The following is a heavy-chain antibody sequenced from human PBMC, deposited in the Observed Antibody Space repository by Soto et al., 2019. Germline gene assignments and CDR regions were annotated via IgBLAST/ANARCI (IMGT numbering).Heavy chain of an antibody. D-gene: IGHD1-1*01. J-gene: IGHJ4*02. CDR1: GDTFSSYA. Sequence: QVQLVQSGAEVKKPGSSVKVSCKGSGDTFSSYAISWIRQAPGQGLEGMGGLIPVFGSPKYARKFRGRVTLTVEDSADTAYMELGSLTLDDTAVYYCPRDPLHETDTTLDDYFDQWGQGTLLTVSS. CDR3: PRDPLHETDTTLDDYFDQ. CDR2: LIPVFGSP. V-gene: IGHV1-69*01.